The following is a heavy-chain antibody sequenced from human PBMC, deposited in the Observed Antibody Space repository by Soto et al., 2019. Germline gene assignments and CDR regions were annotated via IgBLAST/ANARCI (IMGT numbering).Heavy chain of an antibody. J-gene: IGHJ4*02. CDR2: IRSKANSYAT. V-gene: IGHV3-73*01. D-gene: IGHD6-13*01. Sequence: EVQLVESGGGLVQPGGSLKLSCAASGFTFSGSAMHWVRQASGKGLEWVGRIRSKANSYATAYAASVKGRFTISRDDSKNTAYLQMNSLKTEDTAVYYCTRRSPTGAAGDFDYWGQGTLVTVSS. CDR1: GFTFSGSA. CDR3: TRRSPTGAAGDFDY.